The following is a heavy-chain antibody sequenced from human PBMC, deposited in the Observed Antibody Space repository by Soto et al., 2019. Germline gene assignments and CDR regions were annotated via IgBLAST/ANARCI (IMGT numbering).Heavy chain of an antibody. Sequence: SGGSLRLSCAASGFTFSSYAMSWVRQAPGKGLEWVSAISGSGGSTYYADSVKGRFTISRDNSKNTLYLQMNSLRAEDTAVYYCAKESPVRYGSGSARNKPYYFDYWGQGTLVTVSS. J-gene: IGHJ4*02. CDR3: AKESPVRYGSGSARNKPYYFDY. CDR1: GFTFSSYA. V-gene: IGHV3-23*01. CDR2: ISGSGGST. D-gene: IGHD3-10*01.